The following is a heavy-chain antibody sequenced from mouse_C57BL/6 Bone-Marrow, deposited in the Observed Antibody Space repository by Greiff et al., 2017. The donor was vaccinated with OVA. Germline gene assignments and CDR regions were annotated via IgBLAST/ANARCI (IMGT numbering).Heavy chain of an antibody. CDR1: GYTFTDYN. D-gene: IGHD1-1*01. Sequence: VQLQQSGPELVKPGASVKIPCKASGYTFTDYNMDWVKQSHGKSLEWIGDINPNNGGTIYNQKFKGKATLTVDKSSSTAYMELRSLTSEDTAVYYCARTITTVVAHYYAMDYWGQGTSVTVSS. CDR3: ARTITTVVAHYYAMDY. CDR2: INPNNGGT. V-gene: IGHV1-18*01. J-gene: IGHJ4*01.